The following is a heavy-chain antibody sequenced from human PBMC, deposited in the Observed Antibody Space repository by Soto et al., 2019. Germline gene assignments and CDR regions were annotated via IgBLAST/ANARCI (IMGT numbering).Heavy chain of an antibody. CDR1: GFTFSDYA. CDR3: ARRTVGWYFDL. CDR2: VSHDGRNT. D-gene: IGHD4-17*01. Sequence: VQLVESGGGVVQPGRSLRLSCAASGFTFSDYAMHWVRQAPGKGLEWVAVVSHDGRNTHYADSVKGRFTISRDNSKNTLYLQMNSLRAEDTAVYYCARRTVGWYFDLWGRGTLVTVSS. J-gene: IGHJ2*01. V-gene: IGHV3-30*04.